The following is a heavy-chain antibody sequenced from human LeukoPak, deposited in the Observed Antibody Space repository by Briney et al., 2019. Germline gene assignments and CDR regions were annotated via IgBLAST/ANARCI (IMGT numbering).Heavy chain of an antibody. Sequence: PGRSLRLSCAASGFTFGSYGMHWVRQAPGKGLEWVAVISDDGSNKHYGDSVKGRFTISRDDSKNTLYLQMNSLRADDTAVYYCAHSKAVAGFGTFDFWGQGTLVTVSS. J-gene: IGHJ4*02. CDR2: ISDDGSNK. D-gene: IGHD6-19*01. V-gene: IGHV3-30*03. CDR3: AHSKAVAGFGTFDF. CDR1: GFTFGSYG.